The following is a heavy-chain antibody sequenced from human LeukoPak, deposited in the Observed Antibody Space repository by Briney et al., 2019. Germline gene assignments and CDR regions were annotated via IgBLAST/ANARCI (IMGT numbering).Heavy chain of an antibody. CDR2: IKQDGGEK. CDR3: AGDPAAGTRRVQH. J-gene: IGHJ1*01. CDR1: GFTFSSYW. V-gene: IGHV3-7*01. D-gene: IGHD6-13*01. Sequence: GGSLRLSCAASGFTFSSYWMTWVRQAPGKGLEWVANIKQDGGEKNYVDSVKGRFTISRDNAKNSLYLQMNSLRAEDTAVYYCAGDPAAGTRRVQHWGQGTLVTVSS.